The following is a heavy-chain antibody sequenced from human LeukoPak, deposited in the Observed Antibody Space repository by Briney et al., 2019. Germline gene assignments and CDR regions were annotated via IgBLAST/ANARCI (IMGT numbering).Heavy chain of an antibody. Sequence: PGGSLRLSCAASGFPFSDYYMSWIRQAPGKGLEWVSYISGASHIYYADSVKGRFTISRDNAKNSLFLQMTSLRAEDTAVYYCAKVRYFDWEHFDYWGQGTLVTVSS. D-gene: IGHD3-9*01. CDR3: AKVRYFDWEHFDY. V-gene: IGHV3-11*01. J-gene: IGHJ4*02. CDR1: GFPFSDYY. CDR2: ISGASHI.